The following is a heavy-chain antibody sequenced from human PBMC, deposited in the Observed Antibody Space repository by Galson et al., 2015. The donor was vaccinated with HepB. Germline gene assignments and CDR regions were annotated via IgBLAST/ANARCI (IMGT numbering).Heavy chain of an antibody. J-gene: IGHJ4*02. CDR2: MDPRDSYT. CDR3: ARHGGYDSSVGFDY. D-gene: IGHD3-22*01. Sequence: QSGAEVKKPGESLRISCKGSGYSFTSYWISWGRQMPGKGLGWMGRMDPRDSYTNYSPSFQGHVTISADKSISTAYLQWSSLKASDTAMYYCARHGGYDSSVGFDYWGQGTLVTVSS. V-gene: IGHV5-10-1*01. CDR1: GYSFTSYW.